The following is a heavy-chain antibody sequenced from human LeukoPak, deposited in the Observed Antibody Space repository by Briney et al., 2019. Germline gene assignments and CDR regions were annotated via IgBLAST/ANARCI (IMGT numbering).Heavy chain of an antibody. V-gene: IGHV5-51*01. CDR1: GYSFTSYW. CDR2: IYPGDSDA. CDR3: ARLRPSPYYGMDV. J-gene: IGHJ6*02. Sequence: GESLKISCKGSGYSFTSYWISWVRQMPGKGLEWMGIIYPGDSDARYSPSFQGQVTISADKSINTAYLQWSSLKASDTAMYFCARLRPSPYYGMDVWGQGTTVTVSS.